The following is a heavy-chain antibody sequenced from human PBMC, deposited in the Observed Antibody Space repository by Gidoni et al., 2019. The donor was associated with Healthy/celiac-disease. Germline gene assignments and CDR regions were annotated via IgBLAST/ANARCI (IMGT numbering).Heavy chain of an antibody. D-gene: IGHD3-16*02. Sequence: QVQLKKSGPEVKKPGASVKVSCKASGYTFISYVINWVRHAPGQGLEWMGWISVYNGNTNDAQKLQGRITMTTDTSTSTAYMELRSLRSDDTAVYYCARGVITFGGVIATTQIDYWGQGTLVTVSS. CDR1: GYTFISYV. CDR3: ARGVITFGGVIATTQIDY. J-gene: IGHJ4*02. CDR2: ISVYNGNT. V-gene: IGHV1-18*01.